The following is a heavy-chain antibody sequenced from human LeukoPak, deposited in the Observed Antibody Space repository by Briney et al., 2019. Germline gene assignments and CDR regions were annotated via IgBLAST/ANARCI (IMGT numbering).Heavy chain of an antibody. D-gene: IGHD5-24*01. V-gene: IGHV1-3*01. CDR2: INAGNGNT. CDR3: ARGGVEGWFDP. Sequence: ASVKVSCKASGYTFTSYAMHWVRQAPGQRLEWMGWINAGNGNTKHSQKFQGRVTITRDTSASTAYMELSSLGSEDTAVYYCARGGVEGWFDPWGQGTLVTVSS. J-gene: IGHJ5*02. CDR1: GYTFTSYA.